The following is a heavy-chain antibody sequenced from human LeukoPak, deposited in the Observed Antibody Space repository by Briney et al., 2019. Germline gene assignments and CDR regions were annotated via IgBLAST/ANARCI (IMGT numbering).Heavy chain of an antibody. CDR1: GGTFSSYA. CDR3: ARIVDTTMIISY. CDR2: IIPIFGTA. D-gene: IGHD5-18*01. J-gene: IGHJ4*02. V-gene: IGHV1-69*05. Sequence: SVKVSCKASGGTFSSYAISWVRQAPGQGLEWMGGIIPIFGTANYAQKFQGRVTITTDESTSTVYMELSSLRSDDTAVYYCARIVDTTMIISYWGQGTLVTVSS.